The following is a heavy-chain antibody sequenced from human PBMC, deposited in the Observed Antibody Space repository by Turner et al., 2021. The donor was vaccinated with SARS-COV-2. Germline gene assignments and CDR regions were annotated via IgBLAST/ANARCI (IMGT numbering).Heavy chain of an antibody. CDR1: GFTFDDYV. Sequence: EVQLVESGGGLVQPGRSLRLSCAASGFTFDDYVMHWVRQAPGKGLGWVSGISWNSGGIGYADSVKGRFTISRDNAKNSLYLQMNSLRTEDTALYYCAKDMRDYSSSSYYGMDVWGQGTTVIVSS. D-gene: IGHD6-6*01. CDR3: AKDMRDYSSSSYYGMDV. V-gene: IGHV3-9*01. CDR2: ISWNSGGI. J-gene: IGHJ6*02.